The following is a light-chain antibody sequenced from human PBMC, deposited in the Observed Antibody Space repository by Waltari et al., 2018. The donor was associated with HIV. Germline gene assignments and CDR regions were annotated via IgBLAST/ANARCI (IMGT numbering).Light chain of an antibody. V-gene: IGKV4-1*01. CDR3: QQYHSLPIT. Sequence: IVLTQSPDSLAVSLGERATINCTSSRSISYSSNNKNYLVWYQQKPGQPPRVLIYWASTRESGVPDRFSGSGSGTDFTLTISSLQTEDVAVYFCQQYHSLPITFGQGTRLEIK. CDR2: WAS. J-gene: IGKJ5*01. CDR1: RSISYSSNNKNY.